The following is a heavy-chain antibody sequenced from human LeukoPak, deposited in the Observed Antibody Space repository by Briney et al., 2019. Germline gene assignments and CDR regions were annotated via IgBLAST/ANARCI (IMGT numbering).Heavy chain of an antibody. D-gene: IGHD6-6*01. CDR1: GFTFSSYS. CDR2: ISSSSSYI. CDR3: ARAGPSIAARPPFDY. Sequence: GGSPRLSCAASGFTFSSYSMNWVRQAPGKGLEWVSSISSSSSYIYYADSVEGRFTISRDNAKNSLYLQMNSLRAEDTAVYYCARAGPSIAARPPFDYWGQGTLVTVSS. J-gene: IGHJ4*02. V-gene: IGHV3-21*01.